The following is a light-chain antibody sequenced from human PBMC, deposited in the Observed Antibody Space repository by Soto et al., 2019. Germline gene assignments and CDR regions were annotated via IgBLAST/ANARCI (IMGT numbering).Light chain of an antibody. Sequence: EIVLTQSPGVVSLTPEERASLSCGASQSISSSFLAWYQQKPGQAPRLLIYGASSRATGIPDRFSGTGSETDFTLTISRLEPEDFAVYYCQQYDNSPITFGQGTRLEIK. V-gene: IGKV3-20*01. CDR2: GAS. CDR1: QSISSSF. J-gene: IGKJ5*01. CDR3: QQYDNSPIT.